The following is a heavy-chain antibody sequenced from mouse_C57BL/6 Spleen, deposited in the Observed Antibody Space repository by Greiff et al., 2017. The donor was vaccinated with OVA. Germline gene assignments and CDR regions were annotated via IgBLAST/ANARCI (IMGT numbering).Heavy chain of an antibody. CDR3: ARSVVTTGPWFAY. J-gene: IGHJ3*01. V-gene: IGHV5-17*01. Sequence: EVQGVESGGGLVKPGGSLKLSCAASGFTFSDYGMHWVRQAPEKGLEWVAYISSGSSTIYYADTVTGRFTISMDNAKNTLFLQMTSLRSEDTAMYYCARSVVTTGPWFAYWGQGTLVTVSA. CDR2: ISSGSSTI. D-gene: IGHD2-2*01. CDR1: GFTFSDYG.